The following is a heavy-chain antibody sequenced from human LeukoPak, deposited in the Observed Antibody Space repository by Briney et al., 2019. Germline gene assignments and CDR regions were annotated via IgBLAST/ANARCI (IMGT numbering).Heavy chain of an antibody. V-gene: IGHV3-48*03. CDR3: AKVRGEVIGAFDI. CDR2: ISSSGSTI. D-gene: IGHD3-16*01. J-gene: IGHJ3*02. CDR1: GFTFSSYE. Sequence: GGSLRLSCAASGFTFSSYEMNWVRQAPGKGLEWISYISSSGSTIYYADSVKGRFTISRDSAKNSLYLQMNSLRAEDTAVYYCAKVRGEVIGAFDIWGQGTMVTVSS.